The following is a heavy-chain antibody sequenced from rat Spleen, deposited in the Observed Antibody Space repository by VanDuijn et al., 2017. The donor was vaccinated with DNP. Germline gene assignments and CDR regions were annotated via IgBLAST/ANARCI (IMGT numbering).Heavy chain of an antibody. CDR1: GFTFSNYD. CDR2: IGYDGRST. CDR3: SITESDY. D-gene: IGHD1-11*01. Sequence: EVQLVESGGGLVQPGRSMKLSCAASGFTFSNYDMAWVRQAPKKGLEWVATIGYDGRSTYYRDSVKGRFTISRNNTKSTLYLQMNSLRSEDTATYYCSITESDYWGQGVMVTVSS. J-gene: IGHJ2*01. V-gene: IGHV5-22*01.